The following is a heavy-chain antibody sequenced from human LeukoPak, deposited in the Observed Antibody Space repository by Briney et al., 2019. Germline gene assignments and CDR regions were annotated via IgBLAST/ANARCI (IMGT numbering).Heavy chain of an antibody. D-gene: IGHD3-22*01. CDR3: ARERGDNYESSGYKDY. CDR1: GFTFSSYA. CDR2: IYHSGNT. V-gene: IGHV4-38-2*02. Sequence: PGGSLRLSCAASGFTFSSYAMSWVRQAPGKGLEWIGGIYHSGNTYYNPSLGSRVTMSVDTSKNQFSLNLKSVTAADTAVYYCARERGDNYESSGYKDYWGQGTLVTVSS. J-gene: IGHJ4*02.